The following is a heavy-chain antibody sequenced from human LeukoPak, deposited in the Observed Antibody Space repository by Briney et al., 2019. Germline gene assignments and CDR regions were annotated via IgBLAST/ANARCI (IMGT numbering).Heavy chain of an antibody. V-gene: IGHV1-24*01. J-gene: IGHJ4*02. CDR2: FDPEDGET. D-gene: IGHD6-6*01. CDR1: GYTLTELS. Sequence: ASVEVSCKVSGYTLTELSMHWVRQAPGKGLEWMGGFDPEDGETIYAQKFQGRVTMTEDTSTDTAYMELSSLRSEDTAVYYCAIGLAYGSSPGYFDYWGQGTLVTVSS. CDR3: AIGLAYGSSPGYFDY.